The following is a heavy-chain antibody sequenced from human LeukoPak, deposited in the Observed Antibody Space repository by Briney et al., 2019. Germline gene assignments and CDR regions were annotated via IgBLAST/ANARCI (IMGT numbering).Heavy chain of an antibody. J-gene: IGHJ3*02. Sequence: SQTLSLTCTVSSGSISGVGYYWTWIRQPPGEGLEWIGYIFHSGSAHYNASLQNRVTISIDRDRSQFFLRLKSVTAADTAVYYCVRPRSPGIPSADALDIWGRGTMVTVSS. V-gene: IGHV4-30-2*01. CDR2: IFHSGSA. D-gene: IGHD6-6*01. CDR1: SGSISGVGYY. CDR3: VRPRSPGIPSADALDI.